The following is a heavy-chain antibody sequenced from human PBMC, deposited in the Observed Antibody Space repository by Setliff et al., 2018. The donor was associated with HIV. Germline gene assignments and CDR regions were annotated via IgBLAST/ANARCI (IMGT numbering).Heavy chain of an antibody. Sequence: SETLSLTCTVSGGSISSGNYSWNWIRQPAGKGLEWIGRIYTSGSTHYNPSLESRVTMSVDTSKNQFSLKLSSVTAADTAVYYCARGTGYYYDSSGSNCFDPWGQGTLVTVSS. CDR3: ARGTGYYYDSSGSNCFDP. V-gene: IGHV4-61*02. CDR1: GGSISSGNYS. CDR2: IYTSGST. J-gene: IGHJ5*02. D-gene: IGHD3-22*01.